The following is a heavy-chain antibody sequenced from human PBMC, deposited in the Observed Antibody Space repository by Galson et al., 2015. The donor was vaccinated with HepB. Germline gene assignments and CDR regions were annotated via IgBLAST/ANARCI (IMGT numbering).Heavy chain of an antibody. V-gene: IGHV3-23*01. CDR1: GFTFSNYA. CDR3: ARDLRAIDWGTFDI. D-gene: IGHD7-27*01. Sequence: SLRLSCAVSGFTFSNYAMSWVRQAPGKGLEWVSGISGSGLGTYYADSVKGRFTISRDNSKSSLYLQMNSLRGEDTAVYYCARDLRAIDWGTFDIWGQGTMGTVS. J-gene: IGHJ3*02. CDR2: ISGSGLGT.